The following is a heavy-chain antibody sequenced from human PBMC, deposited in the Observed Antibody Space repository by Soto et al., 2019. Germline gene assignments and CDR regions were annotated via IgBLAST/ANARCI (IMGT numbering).Heavy chain of an antibody. J-gene: IGHJ6*02. CDR1: GFTFSSYG. CDR2: ISYDGSNK. V-gene: IGHV3-30*18. D-gene: IGHD6-13*01. Sequence: GGSLRLSCAASGFTFSSYGMHWVRQAPGKGLEWVAVISYDGSNKYYADSVKGRFTISRDNSKNTLYLQMNSLRAEDTAVYYCAKDQGSSSWYYYGMDVWGQGTTVTVSS. CDR3: AKDQGSSSWYYYGMDV.